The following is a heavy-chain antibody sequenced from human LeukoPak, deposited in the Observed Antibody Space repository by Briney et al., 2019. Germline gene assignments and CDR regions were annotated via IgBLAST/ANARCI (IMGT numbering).Heavy chain of an antibody. Sequence: ASVKVSCEASGYTFTSYDINWVRQATGQGLEWMGWMNPNSGNTGYAQKFQGRVTMTRNTSISTAYMELSSLRSEDTAVYYCARVKGIAAAGFLFDYWGQGTLVTVSS. CDR1: GYTFTSYD. J-gene: IGHJ4*02. V-gene: IGHV1-8*01. D-gene: IGHD6-13*01. CDR2: MNPNSGNT. CDR3: ARVKGIAAAGFLFDY.